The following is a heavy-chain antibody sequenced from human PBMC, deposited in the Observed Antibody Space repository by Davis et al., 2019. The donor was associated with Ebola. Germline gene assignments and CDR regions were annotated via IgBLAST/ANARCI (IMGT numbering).Heavy chain of an antibody. D-gene: IGHD2-15*01. CDR1: GFTFDDYG. J-gene: IGHJ4*02. Sequence: GESLKISCAASGFTFDDYGMSWVRQAPGKGLEWVANIKQDGSEKYYVDSVKGRFTISRDNAKNSLYLQMNSLRAEDTAVYYCARDADIVVVVAAPLYFDYWGQGTLVTVSS. CDR2: IKQDGSEK. CDR3: ARDADIVVVVAAPLYFDY. V-gene: IGHV3-7*03.